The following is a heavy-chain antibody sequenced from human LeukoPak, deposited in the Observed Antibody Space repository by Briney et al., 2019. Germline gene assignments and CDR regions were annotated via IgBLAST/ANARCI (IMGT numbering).Heavy chain of an antibody. D-gene: IGHD1-26*01. CDR3: TSGYSGSYYRDY. V-gene: IGHV3-73*01. Sequence: GGSLKLSCAASGFTFSGSAMHWVRQASGKGLEWVGRIRGKANSYATAYAASVKGRFTISRDDSKNTAYLQMNSLKTEDTAVYYCTSGYSGSYYRDYWGQGTLVTVSS. CDR2: IRGKANSYAT. CDR1: GFTFSGSA. J-gene: IGHJ4*02.